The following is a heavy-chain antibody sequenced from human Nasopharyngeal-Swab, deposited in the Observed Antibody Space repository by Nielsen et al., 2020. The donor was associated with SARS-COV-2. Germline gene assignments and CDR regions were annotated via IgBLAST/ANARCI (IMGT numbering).Heavy chain of an antibody. J-gene: IGHJ4*02. D-gene: IGHD4-23*01. V-gene: IGHV4-28*01. Sequence: SETLPLTCAVSGYSISSSNWWGWIRQPPGKGLGWIGYIYYSGSTYYNPSLKSRVTMSVDTSKNQFSLKLSSVTAVDTAVYYCARMPLGYGGNSPSTNWGQGTLVTVSS. CDR1: GYSISSSNW. CDR2: IYYSGST. CDR3: ARMPLGYGGNSPSTN.